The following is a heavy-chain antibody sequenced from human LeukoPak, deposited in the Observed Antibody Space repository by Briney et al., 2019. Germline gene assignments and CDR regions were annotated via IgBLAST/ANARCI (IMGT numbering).Heavy chain of an antibody. Sequence: SETLSLTCTVSGGSISSSSYYWGWIRQPPGKGLEWIGSIYYSGSTYYNPSLKSRVTMSVDTSKNQFSLKLSSVTAADTAVYYCARVGGDNWFDPWGQGILVTVSS. CDR1: GGSISSSSYY. V-gene: IGHV4-39*07. CDR3: ARVGGDNWFDP. D-gene: IGHD3-10*01. CDR2: IYYSGST. J-gene: IGHJ5*02.